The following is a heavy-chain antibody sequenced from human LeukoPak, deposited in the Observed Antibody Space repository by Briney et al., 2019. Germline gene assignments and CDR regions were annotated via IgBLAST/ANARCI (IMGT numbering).Heavy chain of an antibody. J-gene: IGHJ4*02. CDR2: ISAYNGNT. D-gene: IGHD2-2*01. Sequence: ASVKVSCKASGYTFTSYGISWVRQAPGQGLEWMGWISAYNGNTNYAQKLQGRVTMTTDTSTSTAYMELRSLRSDDTAVYYCADCSSTSCFVGFDYWGQGTLVTVSS. V-gene: IGHV1-18*01. CDR1: GYTFTSYG. CDR3: ADCSSTSCFVGFDY.